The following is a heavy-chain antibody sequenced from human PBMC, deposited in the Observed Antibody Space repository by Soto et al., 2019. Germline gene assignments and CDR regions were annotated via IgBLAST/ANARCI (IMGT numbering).Heavy chain of an antibody. Sequence: SGGSLRLSCAASGFTFSSSAMSWVRQAPGKGLEWVSAISGSGGSTYYADSVKGRFTISRDNSKDTLYPQMNSLRAEDTAVYYCAKDLLSMVRDDYGMDVWGQGTTVTVSS. CDR2: ISGSGGST. J-gene: IGHJ6*02. D-gene: IGHD3-10*01. CDR1: GFTFSSSA. V-gene: IGHV3-23*01. CDR3: AKDLLSMVRDDYGMDV.